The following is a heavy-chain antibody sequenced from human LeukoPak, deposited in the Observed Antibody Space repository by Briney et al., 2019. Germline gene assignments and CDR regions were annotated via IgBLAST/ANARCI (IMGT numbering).Heavy chain of an antibody. CDR1: SYSISSGYY. CDR3: ARAARLHTPFDY. V-gene: IGHV4-38-2*02. D-gene: IGHD6-6*01. CDR2: IYHSGST. J-gene: IGHJ4*02. Sequence: SETLSLTCTVSSYSISSGYYWSWIRQPPGKGLEWIGYIYHSGSTYYNPSLKSRVTISVDRSKNQFSLKLSSVTAADTAVYYCARAARLHTPFDYWGQGTLVTVSS.